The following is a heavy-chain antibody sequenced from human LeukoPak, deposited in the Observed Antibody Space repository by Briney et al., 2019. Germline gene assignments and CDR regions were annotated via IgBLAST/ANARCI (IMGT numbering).Heavy chain of an antibody. V-gene: IGHV1-69*10. J-gene: IGHJ3*02. Sequence: VXVSCKXXXGTXSSXXISWVRQAPGQGLEWMGRIIPILGIANYAQKFQGRVTITADKSTSTAYMELSSLRSEDTAVYYCARVRFRYYDSSGSDAFDIWGQGTMVTVSS. D-gene: IGHD3-22*01. CDR2: IIPILGIA. CDR1: XGTXSSXX. CDR3: ARVRFRYYDSSGSDAFDI.